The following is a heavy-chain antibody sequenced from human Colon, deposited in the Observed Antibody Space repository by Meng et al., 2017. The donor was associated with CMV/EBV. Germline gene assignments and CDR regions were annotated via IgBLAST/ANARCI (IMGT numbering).Heavy chain of an antibody. CDR1: GFTFSTYA. V-gene: IGHV3-64*02. CDR2: ISTNGDIT. Sequence: GSLRLSCAASGFTFSTYAMHWVRQAPGKGLEYVSAISTNGDITYYADSVKGRFTISRDNSKNTLYLQMNSLRAEDTAVYYCAKYIVVVPAAIKLTYYYGMDVWGQGTTVTVSS. D-gene: IGHD2-2*02. CDR3: AKYIVVVPAAIKLTYYYGMDV. J-gene: IGHJ6*02.